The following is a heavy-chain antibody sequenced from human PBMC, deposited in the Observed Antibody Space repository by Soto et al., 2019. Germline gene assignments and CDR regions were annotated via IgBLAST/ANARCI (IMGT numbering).Heavy chain of an antibody. CDR1: GFTFSNYW. V-gene: IGHV3-7*05. CDR3: ARAGSENDY. D-gene: IGHD3-10*01. CDR2: IKQDGSER. J-gene: IGHJ4*02. Sequence: EVQLVESGGGLVQPGGSLRLSCAASGFTFSNYWMSWVRQAPGKGLEWVANIKQDGSERNYVDSVKGRFTISRDNAKNSLYVQLNSLRVEDAAVYYGARAGSENDYWGQGTLVTVSS.